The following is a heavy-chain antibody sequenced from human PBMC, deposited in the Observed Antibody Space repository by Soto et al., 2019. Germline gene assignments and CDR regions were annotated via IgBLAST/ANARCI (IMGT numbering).Heavy chain of an antibody. CDR3: ARTFLEWFYGMDI. CDR2: IYSGGST. Sequence: GGSLRLSCAASGFTVSSNYMSWVRQAPGKGLEWVSVIYSGGSTYYADPVKGRFTISRDNSKNTLYLQMNSLRAEDTAVYYCARTFLEWFYGMDIWGQGTTVTVSS. J-gene: IGHJ6*02. V-gene: IGHV3-66*01. D-gene: IGHD3-3*02. CDR1: GFTVSSNY.